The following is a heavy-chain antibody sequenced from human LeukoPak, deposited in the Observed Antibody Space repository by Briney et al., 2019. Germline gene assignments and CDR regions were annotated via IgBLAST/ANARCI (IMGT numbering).Heavy chain of an antibody. D-gene: IGHD6-13*01. CDR3: AKDLAHSSSHFFDY. CDR2: ISGSGGST. J-gene: IGHJ4*02. V-gene: IGHV3-23*01. CDR1: GFTFSSYA. Sequence: GGSLRISCAASGFTFSSYAMSWVRQAPGKGLEWVSAISGSGGSTYYADSVKGRFTISRDNSKDTLYLQMNSLRAEDTAVYYCAKDLAHSSSHFFDYWGQGTLVTVSS.